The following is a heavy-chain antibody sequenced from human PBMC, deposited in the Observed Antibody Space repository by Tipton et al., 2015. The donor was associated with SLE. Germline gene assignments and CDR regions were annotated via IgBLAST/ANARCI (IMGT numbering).Heavy chain of an antibody. CDR1: GGPFSSYS. CDR2: IIPIFGTA. D-gene: IGHD7-27*01. V-gene: IGHV1-69*13. CDR3: ARVAGVTGDPY. J-gene: IGHJ4*02. Sequence: QSGAEVKKPGSSVKVSCKASGGPFSSYSISWVRQAPGQGLEWMGRIIPIFGTANYAQKFQGRVTITADESTNTAYMELSSLTSDDTAVYYCARVAGVTGDPYWGQGTLVTVSS.